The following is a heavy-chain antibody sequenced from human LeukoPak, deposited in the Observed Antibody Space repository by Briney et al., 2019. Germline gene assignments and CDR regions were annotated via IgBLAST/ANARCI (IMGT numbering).Heavy chain of an antibody. D-gene: IGHD1-26*01. CDR1: GGSISSYY. CDR2: IYYSGST. J-gene: IGHJ4*02. V-gene: IGHV4-59*01. Sequence: SETLSLTCTVSGGSISSYYWSWIRQPPGKGLEWIGYIYYSGSTNYNPSLKSRVTISVDTSKNQFSLKLSSVTAADTAVYYCARAARPRVGYFDYWGQGTLVTVPS. CDR3: ARAARPRVGYFDY.